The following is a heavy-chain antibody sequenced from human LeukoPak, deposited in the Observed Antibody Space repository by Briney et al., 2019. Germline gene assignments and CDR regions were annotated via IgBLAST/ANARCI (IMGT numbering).Heavy chain of an antibody. D-gene: IGHD2-15*01. CDR3: ARGQSWSYVDY. Sequence: SVKVSCKASGYTFSDYYIHWVRQAPGQGLEWMGRIIPILGIANYAQKFQGRVTITADKSTSTAYMELSSLRSEDTAVYYCARGQSWSYVDYWGQGTLVTVSS. CDR1: GYTFSDYY. CDR2: IIPILGIA. V-gene: IGHV1-69*04. J-gene: IGHJ4*02.